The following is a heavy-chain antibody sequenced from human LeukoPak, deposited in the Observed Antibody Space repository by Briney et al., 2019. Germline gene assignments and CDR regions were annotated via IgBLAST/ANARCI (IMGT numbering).Heavy chain of an antibody. V-gene: IGHV4-59*08. CDR3: ARSMIGEFFDY. D-gene: IGHD3-22*01. CDR1: GGSISSYY. CDR2: IYYSGST. J-gene: IGHJ4*02. Sequence: SETLSLTCTVSGGSISSYYWSWIRQPPGKGLEWIGYIYYSGSTYYNPSLKSRVTISVDTSKNQFSLKLSSVTAADTAVYYCARSMIGEFFDYWGQGTLVTVSS.